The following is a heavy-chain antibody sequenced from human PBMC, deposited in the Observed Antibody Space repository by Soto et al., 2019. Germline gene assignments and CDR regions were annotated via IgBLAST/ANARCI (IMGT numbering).Heavy chain of an antibody. CDR1: GGTFSSYA. Sequence: SVKVSCKASGGTFSSYAISWVRQAPGQGLEWMGGIDPIFGTANYAQKLQGRVTMTADTSTSTAYMELRSLRSEDTAVYYCATAVGLMGSKTAFDIWGQGTKVTV. J-gene: IGHJ3*02. CDR3: ATAVGLMGSKTAFDI. D-gene: IGHD2-8*01. V-gene: IGHV1-69*06. CDR2: IDPIFGTA.